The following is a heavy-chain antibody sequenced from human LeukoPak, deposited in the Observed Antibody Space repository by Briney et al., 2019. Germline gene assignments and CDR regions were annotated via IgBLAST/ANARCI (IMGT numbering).Heavy chain of an antibody. CDR2: IYTSGST. CDR1: GGSISSGSYY. Sequence: SQTLSLTCTVSGGSISSGSYYWSWIRQPAGKGLEWIGRIYTSGSTNYNPSLKSRVTISVDTSKNQFSLKLSSVTAADTAVYYCARGPRQQWLLMTYYFDYWGQGTLVTVSS. J-gene: IGHJ4*02. V-gene: IGHV4-61*02. CDR3: ARGPRQQWLLMTYYFDY. D-gene: IGHD6-19*01.